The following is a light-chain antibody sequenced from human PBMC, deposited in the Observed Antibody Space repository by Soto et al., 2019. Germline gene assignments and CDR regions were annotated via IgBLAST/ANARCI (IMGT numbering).Light chain of an antibody. CDR2: ERP. J-gene: IGLJ1*01. V-gene: IGLV2-23*01. Sequence: SVLAQPASVSGSPIQSITISCSGTTSDVGGCNLVSGYQQHTAKAPKLLIYERPQRPSGVSSRFSGPKSGKTASLTMSGLPAADGADYYRWSYESSSSYVVGPATKVPV. CDR3: WSYESSSSYV. CDR1: TSDVGGCNL.